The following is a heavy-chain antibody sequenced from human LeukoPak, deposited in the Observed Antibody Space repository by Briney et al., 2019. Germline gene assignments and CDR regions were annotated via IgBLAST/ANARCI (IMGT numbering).Heavy chain of an antibody. Sequence: QTGGSLRLSCAASGFTFSSYWMHWVRQGPGKGLVWVSRINRDGSSTSYADSVKGRFTISRDNAKNTLYLQMNSLRAEDTAVYYCARDLIRYYYDSSAYYFDYWGQGTLVTVSS. CDR1: GFTFSSYW. V-gene: IGHV3-74*01. CDR2: INRDGSST. CDR3: ARDLIRYYYDSSAYYFDY. D-gene: IGHD3-22*01. J-gene: IGHJ4*02.